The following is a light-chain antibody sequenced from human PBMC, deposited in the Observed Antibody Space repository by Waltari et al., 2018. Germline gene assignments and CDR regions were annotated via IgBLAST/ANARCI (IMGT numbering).Light chain of an antibody. J-gene: IGLJ3*02. Sequence: QSALTQPDSVSGSPGPSITISCTGTSSDVGSYNLVSWYQQHPGKAPNLTIYEGNKRPSGVSNRFSGSKSGNTASLTISGLQGEDEADYHCCSYAGSNTFVVFGGGTKLTVL. CDR1: SSDVGSYNL. CDR3: CSYAGSNTFVV. V-gene: IGLV2-23*03. CDR2: EGN.